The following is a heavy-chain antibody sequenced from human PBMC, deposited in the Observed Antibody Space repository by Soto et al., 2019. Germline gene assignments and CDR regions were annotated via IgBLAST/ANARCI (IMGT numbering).Heavy chain of an antibody. D-gene: IGHD3-3*01. J-gene: IGHJ6*03. CDR1: GGCFSGYY. Sequence: QVQLQQWVAGLLKPSETLSLTCAVYGGCFSGYYWSWIRQPPGKGLEWIGEINHSGRTNYNPSLKSRITISVSTSKNQFSLQLSSVTAADTAVYYCARGSFTIFSSYMDVWGKGTTVTDS. CDR2: INHSGRT. CDR3: ARGSFTIFSSYMDV. V-gene: IGHV4-34*01.